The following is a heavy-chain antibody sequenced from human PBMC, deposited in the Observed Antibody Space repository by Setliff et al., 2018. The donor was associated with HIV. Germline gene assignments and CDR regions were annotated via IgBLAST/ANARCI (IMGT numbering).Heavy chain of an antibody. D-gene: IGHD6-25*01. V-gene: IGHV1-8*02. J-gene: IGHJ4*02. CDR2: MNPNSANT. CDR3: ARGAPAINDY. CDR1: GYTFTSHD. Sequence: ASVKVSCKTSGYTFTSHDINWVRQAPGQGPGWMGWMNPNSANTGYAQKFQGRVTMTRNTSISTAYMELSSLRSDDTAVYYCARGAPAINDYWGQGTLVTVSS.